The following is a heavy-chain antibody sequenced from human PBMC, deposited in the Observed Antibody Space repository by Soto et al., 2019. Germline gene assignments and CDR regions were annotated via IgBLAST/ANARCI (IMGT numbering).Heavy chain of an antibody. Sequence: PSETLSLTCTVSGGSISSYYWSWIRQPPGKGLEWIGYIYYSGSTNYNPSLKSRVTISVDTSKNQFSLKLSSVTAADTAVYYCARVKTLQGGYSYGFDFDIWCQGTRVNVAS. J-gene: IGHJ3*02. V-gene: IGHV4-59*01. CDR3: ARVKTLQGGYSYGFDFDI. CDR1: GGSISSYY. CDR2: IYYSGST. D-gene: IGHD5-18*01.